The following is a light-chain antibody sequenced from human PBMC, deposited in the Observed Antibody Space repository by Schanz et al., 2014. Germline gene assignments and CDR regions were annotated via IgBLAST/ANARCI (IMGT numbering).Light chain of an antibody. J-gene: IGLJ3*02. CDR2: KVS. Sequence: QSALTQPPSASGSPGQSVTISCTGTSSDIGGFVSWYQHHPGKAPKLIIYKVSKRPSGVPDRFSGSKSDNTASLTVSGLQAEDEADYYCSSFTRSSTWVFGGGTKLTV. V-gene: IGLV2-8*01. CDR3: SSFTRSSTWV. CDR1: SSDIGGF.